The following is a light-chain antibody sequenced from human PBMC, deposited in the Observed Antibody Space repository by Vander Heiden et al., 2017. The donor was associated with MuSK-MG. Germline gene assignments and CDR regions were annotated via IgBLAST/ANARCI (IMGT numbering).Light chain of an antibody. V-gene: IGLV2-14*01. CDR1: SSDVGGAHNF. J-gene: IGLJ1*01. CDR3: ISYTSIFTRV. CDR2: DVS. Sequence: QSALTQPASVSGSPGQSITISCTGTSSDVGGAHNFVSWYQQHPGKAPKLMIYDVSERPSGVSNRFSGSRSGNTASLTISGLQAEDEADYYCISYTSIFTRVFGTGTNVIVL.